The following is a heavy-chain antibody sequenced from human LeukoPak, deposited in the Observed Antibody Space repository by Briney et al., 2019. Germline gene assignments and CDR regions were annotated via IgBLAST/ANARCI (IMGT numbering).Heavy chain of an antibody. Sequence: GGSLRLSCAASGFTFNSYAMSWVRQAPGKGLEWVSAISGSGVYTYYAGSVKGRFTISRDNSKNTLYLQMNSLRAEDTAVYYCAKGSGYYYDSSGYFQYWGQGTLVTVSS. CDR1: GFTFNSYA. D-gene: IGHD3-22*01. CDR2: ISGSGVYT. V-gene: IGHV3-23*01. CDR3: AKGSGYYYDSSGYFQY. J-gene: IGHJ1*01.